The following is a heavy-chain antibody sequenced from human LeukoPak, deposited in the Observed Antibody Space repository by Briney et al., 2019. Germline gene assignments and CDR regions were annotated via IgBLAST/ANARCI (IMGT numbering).Heavy chain of an antibody. CDR2: IYTSGST. Sequence: SETLSLTCTVSGGSFGNYYWSWIRQPAGKGLEWIGHIYTSGSTGYNPSLKSRVTMSVDTSKKQFSLYLSSVTAADTAVYYCARGRFGDYCLDVWGKGATVTVSS. V-gene: IGHV4-4*07. CDR1: GGSFGNYY. J-gene: IGHJ6*03. CDR3: ARGRFGDYCLDV. D-gene: IGHD3-10*01.